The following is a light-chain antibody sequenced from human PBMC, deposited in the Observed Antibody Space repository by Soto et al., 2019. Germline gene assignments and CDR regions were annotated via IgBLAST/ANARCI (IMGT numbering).Light chain of an antibody. V-gene: IGKV3-15*01. CDR2: GAS. J-gene: IGKJ4*01. Sequence: EIVMTQSPATLSVSPVERATLSCRASQSVSSNLAWYQQKPGQAPRLLICGASTRATGIPARFSGSGSGTDFTLTISSLQPEDVAAYYCQKYSSDPLTFGGGTKVDIK. CDR3: QKYSSDPLT. CDR1: QSVSSN.